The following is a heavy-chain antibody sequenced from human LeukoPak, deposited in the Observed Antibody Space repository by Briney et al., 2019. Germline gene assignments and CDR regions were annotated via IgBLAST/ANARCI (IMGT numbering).Heavy chain of an antibody. CDR1: GFTFSSYS. CDR3: ALGAYDSSGYYHY. CDR2: ISSSSSYI. V-gene: IGHV3-21*01. D-gene: IGHD3-22*01. J-gene: IGHJ4*02. Sequence: GGSLRLSCAASGFTFSSYSMNWVRQAPGKGLEWVSCISSSSSYIYYADSVKGRFTISRDNAKNSLYLQMNSLRAEDTAVYYCALGAYDSSGYYHYWGQGTLVTVSS.